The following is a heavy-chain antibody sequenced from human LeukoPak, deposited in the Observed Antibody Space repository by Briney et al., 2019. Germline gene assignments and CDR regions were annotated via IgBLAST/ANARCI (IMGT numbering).Heavy chain of an antibody. D-gene: IGHD3-10*01. J-gene: IGHJ5*02. V-gene: IGHV1-46*01. CDR1: GYTFTSYY. CDR2: INPSGGST. CDR3: ARENYGYNWFDP. Sequence: GASVKVSCKASGYTFTSYYMHWVRQAPGQGLEWMGIINPSGGSTSYSQKFQGRVNMTRDMSTSTVYMELSSLRSEDTAVYYCARENYGYNWFDPWGQGTLVTVSS.